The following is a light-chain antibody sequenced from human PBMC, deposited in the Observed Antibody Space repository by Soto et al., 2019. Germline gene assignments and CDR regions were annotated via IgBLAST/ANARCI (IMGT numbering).Light chain of an antibody. CDR2: GAS. Sequence: EIVMTQSPATLSVSPGERATLSCRASQSVSSNLAWYQQKPGQAPRLLIYGASARATGIPARFSGSGSGTGFALTISSLQSEDFAVYYCQQYNNWPLPTFGQGTRLEIK. V-gene: IGKV3-15*01. CDR1: QSVSSN. CDR3: QQYNNWPLPT. J-gene: IGKJ5*01.